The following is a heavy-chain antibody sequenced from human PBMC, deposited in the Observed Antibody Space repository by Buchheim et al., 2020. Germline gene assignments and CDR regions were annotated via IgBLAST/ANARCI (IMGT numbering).Heavy chain of an antibody. CDR3: AKDRNWRARTKLWYFDL. CDR2: ISYDGSNK. V-gene: IGHV3-30*18. J-gene: IGHJ2*01. Sequence: QVQLVESGGGVVQPGRSLRLSCAASGFTFSSYGMHWVRQAPGKGLEWVAVISYDGSNKYYADSVKGRFTISRDNSKNTLYLQMNSLRAEDTAVYYCAKDRNWRARTKLWYFDLWGRGTL. D-gene: IGHD1-1*01. CDR1: GFTFSSYG.